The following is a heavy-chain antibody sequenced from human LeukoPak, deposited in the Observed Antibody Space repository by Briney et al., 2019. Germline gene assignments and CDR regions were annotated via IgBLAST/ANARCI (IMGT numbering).Heavy chain of an antibody. V-gene: IGHV3-23*01. Sequence: AGGSLRLSCAASGFTFSSHSMNWVRQAPGKGLEWVSAISPSGGSTYYADSVKGRFTISRDNSQLYLQMTSLRAEDTAVYYCAKGGGGNFPFDYWGQGTLVTVSS. D-gene: IGHD4-23*01. CDR3: AKGGGGNFPFDY. CDR2: ISPSGGST. CDR1: GFTFSSHS. J-gene: IGHJ4*02.